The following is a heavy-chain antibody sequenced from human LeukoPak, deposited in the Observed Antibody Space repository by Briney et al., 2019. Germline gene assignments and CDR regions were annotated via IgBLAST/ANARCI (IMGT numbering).Heavy chain of an antibody. V-gene: IGHV1-2*02. D-gene: IGHD1-26*01. Sequence: ASVKVSCKASGYTFTVYYMHWVRQAPGQGLEWMGLINPNSGGTNYAQKFQGRVTITRDTSISTAYVKLSRLRSDDTAVYYCARSGSYWSDYWGQGTLVTVSS. CDR2: INPNSGGT. J-gene: IGHJ4*02. CDR3: ARSGSYWSDY. CDR1: GYTFTVYY.